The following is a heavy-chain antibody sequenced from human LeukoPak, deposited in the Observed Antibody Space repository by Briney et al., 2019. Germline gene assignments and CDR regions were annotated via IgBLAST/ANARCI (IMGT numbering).Heavy chain of an antibody. V-gene: IGHV1-69*13. CDR3: ASFDPELYSSSWEYYYFDY. Sequence: ASVKVSCKASGGTFSSYAISWVRQAPGQGLEWMGGIIPIFGTANYAQKFQGRVTITADESTSTAYMELSSLRSEDTAVYYCASFDPELYSSSWEYYYFDYWGQGTLVTVSS. CDR2: IIPIFGTA. CDR1: GGTFSSYA. J-gene: IGHJ4*02. D-gene: IGHD6-13*01.